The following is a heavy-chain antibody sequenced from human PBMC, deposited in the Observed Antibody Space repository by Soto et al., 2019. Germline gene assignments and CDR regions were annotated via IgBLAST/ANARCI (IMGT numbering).Heavy chain of an antibody. Sequence: QVQLQESGPGLVKPSETLSLTCTVSGGSVSSGSYYWSWIRQPPGKGLEWIGYIYYSGSTNYNPSLKSRVTISVDTSKNQFSLKLSSVTAADTAVYYCASTRRGTGTTSGFRYWSQGTLVTVSS. CDR1: GGSVSSGSYY. J-gene: IGHJ4*02. CDR3: ASTRRGTGTTSGFRY. D-gene: IGHD1-1*01. CDR2: IYYSGST. V-gene: IGHV4-61*01.